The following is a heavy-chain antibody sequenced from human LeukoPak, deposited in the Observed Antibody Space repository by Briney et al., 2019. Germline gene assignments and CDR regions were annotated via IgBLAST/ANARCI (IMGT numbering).Heavy chain of an antibody. CDR3: ARADGSAWPTGEFDY. J-gene: IGHJ4*02. V-gene: IGHV1-2*02. D-gene: IGHD6-19*01. CDR2: INPNGGGT. Sequence: ASVKVSCKASGYTFSDYYMHWVRQAPGQGLEWMGWINPNGGGTNYVQKFQGRVTMTRDTSISTAYMEVSRLRSDDTAVYYCARADGSAWPTGEFDYWGQGTLVTVSS. CDR1: GYTFSDYY.